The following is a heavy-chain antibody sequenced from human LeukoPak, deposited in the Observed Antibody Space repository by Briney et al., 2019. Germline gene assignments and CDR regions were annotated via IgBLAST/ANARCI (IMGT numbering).Heavy chain of an antibody. Sequence: ALVKVSCKASGYTFSGYYMHWVRQAPGQGLEWMGWINPNSGGTNYAQKFQGWVTMTRDTSISTAYMELSRLRSDDTAVYYCARGGGRDSSGYYYFDYWGQGTLVTVSS. CDR3: ARGGGRDSSGYYYFDY. CDR2: INPNSGGT. D-gene: IGHD3-22*01. V-gene: IGHV1-2*04. J-gene: IGHJ4*02. CDR1: GYTFSGYY.